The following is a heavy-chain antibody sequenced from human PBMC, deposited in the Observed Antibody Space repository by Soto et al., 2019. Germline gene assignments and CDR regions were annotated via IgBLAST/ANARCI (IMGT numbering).Heavy chain of an antibody. Sequence: QVQLVESGGGVVQPGRSLRLSCAASGFTFSSYGMHWVRQAPGKGLEWVAVIWYDGSNKYYADSVKGRFTISRDNSKNTLYLQMNSLRAEDTAVYYCARYSGSQWLDMNFDYWGQGTLVTVSS. V-gene: IGHV3-33*01. CDR1: GFTFSSYG. CDR2: IWYDGSNK. J-gene: IGHJ4*02. CDR3: ARYSGSQWLDMNFDY. D-gene: IGHD6-19*01.